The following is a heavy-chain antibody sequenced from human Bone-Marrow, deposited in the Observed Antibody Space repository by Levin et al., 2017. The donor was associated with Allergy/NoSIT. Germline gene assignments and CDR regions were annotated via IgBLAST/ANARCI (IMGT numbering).Heavy chain of an antibody. CDR2: ITWNRGKK. D-gene: IGHD5-24*01. V-gene: IGHV3-9*01. J-gene: IGHJ4*02. Sequence: GGTLRLSCAVSGFNVDDYAMHWVRQAPGKGLEWVSGITWNRGKKDYADSVKGRFTISRDNAKNSLYLQMNSLRTEDTALYYCAKDISGDGSNFDHWGQGTLVTVSS. CDR3: AKDISGDGSNFDH. CDR1: GFNVDDYA.